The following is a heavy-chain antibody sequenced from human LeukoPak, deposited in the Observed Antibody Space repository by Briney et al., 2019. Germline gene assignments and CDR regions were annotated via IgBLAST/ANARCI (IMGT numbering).Heavy chain of an antibody. CDR2: ISAYNGNT. V-gene: IGHV1-18*01. D-gene: IGHD3-3*01. Sequence: GASVKVSCKASGYTFTSYGISWVRQAPEQGLEWMGWISAYNGNTNYAQKLQGRVTMTTDTSTSTAYMELRSLRSDDTAVYYCARDVRTIFGVVIDQWGQGTLVTVSS. CDR3: ARDVRTIFGVVIDQ. J-gene: IGHJ5*02. CDR1: GYTFTSYG.